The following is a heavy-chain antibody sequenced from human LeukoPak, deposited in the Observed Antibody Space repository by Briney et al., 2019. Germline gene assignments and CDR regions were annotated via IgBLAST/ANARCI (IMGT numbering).Heavy chain of an antibody. CDR3: ARGVTAMRAFFIDY. Sequence: SETLSLTCTVSGGSISSGGYYWSWIRQHPGKGLEWIGYIYYSGSTYYNPSLKSRVTISVDTSKNQFSLKLSSVTAADTAVYYCARGVTAMRAFFIDYWGQGTLVTVSS. CDR1: GGSISSGGYY. D-gene: IGHD5-18*01. V-gene: IGHV4-31*03. J-gene: IGHJ4*02. CDR2: IYYSGST.